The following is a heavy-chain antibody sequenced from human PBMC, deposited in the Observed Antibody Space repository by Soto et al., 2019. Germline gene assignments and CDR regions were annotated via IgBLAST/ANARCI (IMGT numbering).Heavy chain of an antibody. CDR1: GYTFTSYD. D-gene: IGHD6-19*01. V-gene: IGHV1-8*01. Sequence: PSVKVSCKASGYTFTSYDIHWVRQATGQGLEWMGWMNPNSGNTGYAQKFQGRVTMTRNTSISTAYMELSSLRSEDTAVYYCARGDPAGYSSGWDKDGMDVWGQGTTVTVSS. J-gene: IGHJ6*02. CDR3: ARGDPAGYSSGWDKDGMDV. CDR2: MNPNSGNT.